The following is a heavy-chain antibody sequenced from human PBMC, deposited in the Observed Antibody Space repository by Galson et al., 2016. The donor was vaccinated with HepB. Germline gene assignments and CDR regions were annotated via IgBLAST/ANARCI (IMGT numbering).Heavy chain of an antibody. CDR2: ISYDGKSE. J-gene: IGHJ4*02. V-gene: IGHV3-30*18. CDR1: GFTFSTYG. CDR3: AKGRWDFDS. D-gene: IGHD5-24*01. Sequence: SLRLSCAASGFTFSTYGMHWVRQAPGKGLEWVALISYDGKSEPYADSVKGRVTISRDNSKNTLYLQMHSLRGEDTAVHYCAKGRWDFDSWGQGTLVTVSS.